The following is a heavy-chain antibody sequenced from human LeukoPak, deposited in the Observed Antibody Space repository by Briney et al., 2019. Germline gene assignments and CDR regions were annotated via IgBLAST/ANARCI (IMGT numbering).Heavy chain of an antibody. V-gene: IGHV4-34*01. Sequence: SDTLSLTCAVYGGSFSGYYWSWIRQPPGQGLEWIGEINHSGSTNYNPSLKRRVTISVDTSKNQFSLKLSSVTAADRVVYYCARGRGIVGVAAAPYGMDVWGQGTTVTVSS. CDR2: INHSGST. J-gene: IGHJ6*02. CDR1: GGSFSGYY. CDR3: ARGRGIVGVAAAPYGMDV. D-gene: IGHD1-26*01.